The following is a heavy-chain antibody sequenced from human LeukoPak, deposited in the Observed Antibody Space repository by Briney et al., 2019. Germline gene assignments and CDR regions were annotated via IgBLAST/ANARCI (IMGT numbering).Heavy chain of an antibody. Sequence: GGSLRLSCAASGFTFSSYSMSWVRQAPGKGLEWVSYISSSSSTIYYADSVKGRFTISRDNAKNSLYLQMNSLRDEDTAVYYCARSRCSGGSCYAWGAAFDIWGQGTVVTVSS. J-gene: IGHJ3*02. D-gene: IGHD2-15*01. CDR2: ISSSSSTI. V-gene: IGHV3-48*02. CDR3: ARSRCSGGSCYAWGAAFDI. CDR1: GFTFSSYS.